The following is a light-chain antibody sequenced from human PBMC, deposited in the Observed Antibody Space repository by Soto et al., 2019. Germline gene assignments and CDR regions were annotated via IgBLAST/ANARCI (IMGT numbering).Light chain of an antibody. CDR2: DDS. CDR1: NSGSKS. Sequence: SYELTQPPSVSVAPGQTARITCGGNNSGSKSVNWDHRKPRQAPVLVVYDDSDRPSGIPELFSGSNSGNTGTLTISRVEAGDEADDYCQVCDCSSGHVWVFGGGTKLTVL. CDR3: QVCDCSSGHVWV. J-gene: IGLJ3*02. V-gene: IGLV3-21*02.